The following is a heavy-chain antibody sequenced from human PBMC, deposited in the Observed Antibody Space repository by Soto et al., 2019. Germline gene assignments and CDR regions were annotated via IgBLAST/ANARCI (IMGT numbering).Heavy chain of an antibody. CDR3: ARPRTTATTKGYDY. Sequence: QVQLVQSGAEVKKPGSSVRVSCKASGGTFSSYPIGWVRQAPGQGLEWMGVIIPIFGTTNYAQRFQGRVSISADESTSTAYMELSSLRYEDTAVHFCARPRTTATTKGYDYWGQGTLVTVSS. CDR2: IIPIFGTT. CDR1: GGTFSSYP. V-gene: IGHV1-69*01. J-gene: IGHJ4*02. D-gene: IGHD1-1*01.